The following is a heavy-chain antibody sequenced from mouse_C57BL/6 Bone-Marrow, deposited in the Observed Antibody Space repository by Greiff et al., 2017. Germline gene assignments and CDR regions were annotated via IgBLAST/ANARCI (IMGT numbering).Heavy chain of an antibody. J-gene: IGHJ4*01. CDR3: ARKDCDYGACAMDD. CDR1: GYAFTNYL. D-gene: IGHD2-4*01. Sequence: QVQLQQSGAELVRPGTSVKVSCKASGYAFTNYLIAWVKQRPGQGLEWIGVINPGSGGTNYNEKFKGKATLTADKSSSTAYMQLSSLTSEDSAVFFCARKDCDYGACAMDDWGQGTSVTVSS. V-gene: IGHV1-54*01. CDR2: INPGSGGT.